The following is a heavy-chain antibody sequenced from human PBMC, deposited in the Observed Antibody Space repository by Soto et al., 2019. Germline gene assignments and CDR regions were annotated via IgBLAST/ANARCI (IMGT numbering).Heavy chain of an antibody. D-gene: IGHD4-4*01. Sequence: GGSLRLSCAASGFTFSSYGMHWVRQAPGKGLEWVAVIWYDGSNKYYADSVKGRLTISRDNSKNTLYLQMNSLRAEDTAVYYCARGSDYSNYGGYGMDVWGQGTTVTVSS. CDR2: IWYDGSNK. CDR1: GFTFSSYG. V-gene: IGHV3-33*01. J-gene: IGHJ6*02. CDR3: ARGSDYSNYGGYGMDV.